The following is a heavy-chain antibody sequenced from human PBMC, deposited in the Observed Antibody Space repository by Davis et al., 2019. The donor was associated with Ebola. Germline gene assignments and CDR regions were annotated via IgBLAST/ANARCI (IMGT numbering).Heavy chain of an antibody. J-gene: IGHJ5*02. D-gene: IGHD1-1*01. CDR1: GFIFRNYA. Sequence: PGGSLRLSCAASGFIFRNYAMHWVRQAPGKGLEWVAVIWHDGSNKYYADSVKGRFTISRDNSKNTLYLQINSLRTEDTAMYYCASDNNSPAWGQGTLVTVSS. CDR3: ASDNNSPA. CDR2: IWHDGSNK. V-gene: IGHV3-33*08.